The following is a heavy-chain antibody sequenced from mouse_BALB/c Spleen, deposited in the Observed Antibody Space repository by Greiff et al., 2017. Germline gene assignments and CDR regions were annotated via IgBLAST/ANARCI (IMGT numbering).Heavy chain of an antibody. CDR3: ARFGLMDY. V-gene: IGHV1S81*02. CDR1: GYTFTSYW. Sequence: QVQLQQSGAELVKPGASVKLSCKASGYTFTSYWMHWVKQRPGQGLEWIGEINPSNGRTNYNEKFKSKATLTVDKSSSTAYMQLSSLTSEDSAVYYCARFGLMDYWGQGTSVTVSS. CDR2: INPSNGRT. J-gene: IGHJ4*01.